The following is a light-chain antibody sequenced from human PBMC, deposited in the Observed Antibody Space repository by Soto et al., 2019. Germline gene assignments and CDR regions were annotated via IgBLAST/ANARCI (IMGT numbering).Light chain of an antibody. CDR3: QQRSNI. Sequence: EIVFSQCLRTLSFSPGERATLSCRASQTVSRNNLVWYQQRPAQPPRLLISGASSRATGMPDRFFGSGSGTDFTLTISTLELEDFAVYYCQQRSNIFGPGTKVDIK. J-gene: IGKJ3*01. CDR1: QTVSRNN. CDR2: GAS. V-gene: IGKV3D-20*02.